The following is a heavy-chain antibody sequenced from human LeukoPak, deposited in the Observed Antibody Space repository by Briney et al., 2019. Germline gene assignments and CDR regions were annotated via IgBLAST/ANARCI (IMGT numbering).Heavy chain of an antibody. CDR1: GFPFSSYW. J-gene: IGHJ4*02. CDR2: IKQDGSEK. CDR3: ARDRIAAAGAIVY. V-gene: IGHV3-7*01. D-gene: IGHD6-13*01. Sequence: GGSLRLSCAASGFPFSSYWMSWVRQAPGKGLEWVANIKQDGSEKNYVDSVKGRFTISRDKAKNSLYLRVNSLRAEDTAVYYCARDRIAAAGAIVYWGQGALVTVSS.